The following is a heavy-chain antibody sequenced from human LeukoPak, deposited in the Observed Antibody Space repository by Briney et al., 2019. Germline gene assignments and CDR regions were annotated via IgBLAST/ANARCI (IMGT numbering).Heavy chain of an antibody. V-gene: IGHV4-59*01. J-gene: IGHJ3*02. Sequence: SETLSLTCTVSGGSISSYYWSWIRQPPGKGLEWIGYIYYGGSTNYNPSLKSRVTISVDTSKNQFSLKLSSVTAADTAVYYCARDLRYCSSTSCYHSDAFDIWGQGTMVTVSS. CDR1: GGSISSYY. D-gene: IGHD2-2*01. CDR3: ARDLRYCSSTSCYHSDAFDI. CDR2: IYYGGST.